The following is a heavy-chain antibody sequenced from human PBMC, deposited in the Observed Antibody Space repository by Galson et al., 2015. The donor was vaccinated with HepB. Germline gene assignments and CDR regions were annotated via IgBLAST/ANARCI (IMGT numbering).Heavy chain of an antibody. J-gene: IGHJ4*02. D-gene: IGHD3-22*01. V-gene: IGHV1-2*02. Sequence: SVKVSCKASGYTFTGYYKHWVRQAPGQGLEWMGWINPNSGGTNYAQKFQGRVTMTRDTSISTAYMELSRLRSDDTAVYYCARGPGGYYDSSGYYSGPDYWGQGTLVTVSS. CDR1: GYTFTGYY. CDR3: ARGPGGYYDSSGYYSGPDY. CDR2: INPNSGGT.